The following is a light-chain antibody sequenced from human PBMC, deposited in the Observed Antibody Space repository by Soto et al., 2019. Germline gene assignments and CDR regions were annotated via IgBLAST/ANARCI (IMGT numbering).Light chain of an antibody. CDR2: DTS. V-gene: IGLV7-46*01. Sequence: AVVTQEPSLTVSPGGTVTLTCGSSTGAVTSGHYPYWFQQKPGQAPRTLIYDTSNKHSWTPARFSGSLLGGKAALTLSSAQPEDEAEYSCLLSYSGARRVFGTGTKVTV. CDR1: TGAVTSGHY. CDR3: LLSYSGARRV. J-gene: IGLJ1*01.